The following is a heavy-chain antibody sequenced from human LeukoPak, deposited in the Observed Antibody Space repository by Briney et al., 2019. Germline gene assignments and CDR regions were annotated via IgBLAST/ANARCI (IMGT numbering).Heavy chain of an antibody. CDR2: IYYIGST. J-gene: IGHJ4*02. D-gene: IGHD4-17*01. Sequence: SETLSLTCTVSGGSISSYYWSWIRQPPGKGLEWIGYIYYIGSTNYNPSLKSRVTISVDTSKNQFSLKLSSVTAADTAVYYCASKHDYGDYFGYWGQGTLVTVSS. CDR3: ASKHDYGDYFGY. CDR1: GGSISSYY. V-gene: IGHV4-59*01.